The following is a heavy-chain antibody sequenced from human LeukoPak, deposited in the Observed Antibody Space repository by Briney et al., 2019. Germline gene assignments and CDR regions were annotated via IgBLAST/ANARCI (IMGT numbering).Heavy chain of an antibody. V-gene: IGHV3-21*01. CDR1: GFTFSSYS. CDR2: ISSSSSYI. CDR3: AKEKALVVITYFDY. D-gene: IGHD3-22*01. J-gene: IGHJ4*02. Sequence: PGGSLRLSCAASGFTFSSYSMNWVRKAPGKGLEWVSSISSSSSYIYYADSVKGRFTISRDNAKNSLYLQMNSLRAEDTAVYYCAKEKALVVITYFDYWGQGTLVTVSS.